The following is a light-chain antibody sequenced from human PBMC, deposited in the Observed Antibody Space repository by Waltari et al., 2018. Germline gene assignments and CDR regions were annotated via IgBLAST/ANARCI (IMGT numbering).Light chain of an antibody. CDR2: DVS. CDR3: SSYTTTGVV. CDR1: ASDIGGFDY. V-gene: IGLV2-14*03. Sequence: QSALTPPASMSGSPGQSITISCSETASDIGGFDYVSWFQQNPGEAPKLLIYDVSNRPSGVSDRFSGSKSGNTASLTISGLQAEDEADYYCSSYTTTGVVFGGGTKVTVV. J-gene: IGLJ2*01.